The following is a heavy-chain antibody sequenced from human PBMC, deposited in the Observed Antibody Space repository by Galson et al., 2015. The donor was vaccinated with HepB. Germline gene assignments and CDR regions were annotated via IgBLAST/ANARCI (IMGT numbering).Heavy chain of an antibody. D-gene: IGHD3-10*01. V-gene: IGHV3-74*01. CDR2: ITTDGGSI. CDR3: GRGYYGSGSPPGFEY. Sequence: SLRLSCEASGFTFSNYWMHWVRQAPGKGLVWVSRITTDGGSINYADSVKGRFTVSRDNAENTLHLQMSSLRTEDTAVYYCGRGYYGSGSPPGFEYWGQGTLVTVSS. CDR1: GFTFSNYW. J-gene: IGHJ4*02.